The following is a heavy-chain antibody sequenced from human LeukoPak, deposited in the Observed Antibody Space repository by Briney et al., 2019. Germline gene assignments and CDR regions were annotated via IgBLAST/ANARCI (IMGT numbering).Heavy chain of an antibody. CDR3: ARVGGEDVDY. V-gene: IGHV4-4*09. CDR1: ADSISTSY. D-gene: IGHD4-17*01. CDR2: IYHSGGT. J-gene: IGHJ4*02. Sequence: ASETLSLTCTVSADSISTSYWSWIRQPPGKGLEWIGYIYHSGGTYYNPSLKSRVTISVDTSKNQFSLKLSSVAAADTAVYYCARVGGEDVDYWGQGTLVTVSS.